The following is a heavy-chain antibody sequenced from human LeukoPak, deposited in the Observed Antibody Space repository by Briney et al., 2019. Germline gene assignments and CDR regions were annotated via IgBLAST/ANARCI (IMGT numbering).Heavy chain of an antibody. CDR3: ATVLEWFDN. D-gene: IGHD3-3*01. V-gene: IGHV3-21*01. J-gene: IGHJ4*02. Sequence: GGSLRLSCAASGFTFSSYSMNWVRQAPGKGLEWVSSIGSSSSYIYHADSVKGRFTISRDNAKNSLCLQMNSLRAEDTAVYYCATVLEWFDNWGQGTLVTASS. CDR1: GFTFSSYS. CDR2: IGSSSSYI.